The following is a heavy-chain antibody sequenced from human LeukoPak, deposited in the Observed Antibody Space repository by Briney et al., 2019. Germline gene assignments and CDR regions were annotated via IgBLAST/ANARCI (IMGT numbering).Heavy chain of an antibody. CDR1: GYTFTSYG. J-gene: IGHJ3*02. Sequence: ASVKVSCKASGYTFTSYGISWVRQAPGQGLEWMGWMNPNSGNTGYAQKFQGRVAITRNTSISTAYMELSSLRSEDTAVYYCARGRYCSGGSCSFGDAFDIWGQGTMVTVSS. CDR3: ARGRYCSGGSCSFGDAFDI. CDR2: MNPNSGNT. D-gene: IGHD2-15*01. V-gene: IGHV1-8*03.